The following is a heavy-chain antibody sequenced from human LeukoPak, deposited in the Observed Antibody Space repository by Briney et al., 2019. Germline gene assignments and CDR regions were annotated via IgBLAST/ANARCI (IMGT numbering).Heavy chain of an antibody. V-gene: IGHV1-2*02. J-gene: IGHJ4*02. D-gene: IGHD6-13*01. Sequence: ASVSLSCTASVYTFTAYYMPWVRQAPGQGLEWMGWINPNSGGTNYAQKFQGRVTMTRDTSISTAYMELSRLRSDDTAVYYGARESVIIAAAGKGFDYWGQGTLVTVSS. CDR1: VYTFTAYY. CDR3: ARESVIIAAAGKGFDY. CDR2: INPNSGGT.